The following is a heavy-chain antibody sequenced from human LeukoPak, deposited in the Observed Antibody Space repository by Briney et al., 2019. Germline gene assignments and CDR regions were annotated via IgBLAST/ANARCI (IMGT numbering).Heavy chain of an antibody. J-gene: IGHJ4*02. CDR3: ARGYSYGPFGY. Sequence: SETPSLTCTVSGGSISSYYWSWIRQPPGKGLEWIGYIYYSGSTNYNPSLKSRVTISVDTSKNQFSLKLSSVTAADTAVYYCARGYSYGPFGYWGQGTLVTVSS. V-gene: IGHV4-59*01. CDR1: GGSISSYY. D-gene: IGHD5-18*01. CDR2: IYYSGST.